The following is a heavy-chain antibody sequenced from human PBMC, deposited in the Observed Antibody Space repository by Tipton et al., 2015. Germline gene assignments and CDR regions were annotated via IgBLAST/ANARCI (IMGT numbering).Heavy chain of an antibody. V-gene: IGHV4-39*02. D-gene: IGHD3-16*02. J-gene: IGHJ5*01. CDR1: SGSVSSASYY. CDR3: ARGGGDDYIWGSSRFDS. CDR2: ISYSGTT. Sequence: TLSLTCNVSSGSVSSASYYWGWLRQPPGKGLEWIATISYSGTTFYTPSLRSRVIISVDTSKNQFSLNLTSVTAADTAMYYCARGGGDDYIWGSSRFDSWGQGILVTVSS.